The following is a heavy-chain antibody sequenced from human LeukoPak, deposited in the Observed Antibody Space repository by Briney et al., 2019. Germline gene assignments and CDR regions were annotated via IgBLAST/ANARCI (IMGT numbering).Heavy chain of an antibody. CDR3: ARGGVPAARSCGAFDI. J-gene: IGHJ3*02. CDR1: GGSISSYY. D-gene: IGHD2-2*01. V-gene: IGHV4-59*01. CDR2: IYYSGST. Sequence: QPSQTLSLTCPVSGGSISSYYWSWIRQPPGKGLEWIGYIYYSGSTNYNPSLKSRVTISVDTSKNQFSLKLSSVTAADTAVYYCARGGVPAARSCGAFDIWGQGTMVTVSS.